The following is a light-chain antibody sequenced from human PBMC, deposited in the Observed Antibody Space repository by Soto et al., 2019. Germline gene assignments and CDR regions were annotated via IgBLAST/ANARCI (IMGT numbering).Light chain of an antibody. CDR3: QQYSTSPRT. CDR1: QSVTSSF. Sequence: EIVLTQSPGTLSLSPGERATLSCRASQSVTSSFLAWYQHKPGQAPRLLIYGASNRATGIPDRFSGSGSGADFTLTISSLEPEDFAVYYCQQYSTSPRTFGKGTKVDIK. CDR2: GAS. J-gene: IGKJ1*01. V-gene: IGKV3-20*01.